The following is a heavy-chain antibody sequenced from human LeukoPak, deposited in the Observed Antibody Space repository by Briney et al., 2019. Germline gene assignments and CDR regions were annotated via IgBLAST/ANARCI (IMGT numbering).Heavy chain of an antibody. Sequence: SETLSLTCTVSGGSISGYNYYWGWIRQPPGKGLEWIGSSHYSWSTSYTPSLKSRVTISVATSMNQFSLKLTSVTAADTAVYYCARVAAPTYYFYYYMDVWGKGTTVTVSS. CDR2: SHYSWST. CDR1: GGSISGYNYY. D-gene: IGHD4-11*01. CDR3: ARVAAPTYYFYYYMDV. V-gene: IGHV4-39*07. J-gene: IGHJ6*03.